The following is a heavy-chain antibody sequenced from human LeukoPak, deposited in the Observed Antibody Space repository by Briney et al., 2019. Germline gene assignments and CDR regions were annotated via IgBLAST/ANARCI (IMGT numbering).Heavy chain of an antibody. CDR3: AKWGDYDILTGYYVSDF. D-gene: IGHD3-9*01. V-gene: IGHV3-23*01. CDR1: GFTFGDYA. CDR2: ITGSGDTT. Sequence: GGSLRLSCTASGFTFGDYAMSWVRQAPGKGLEWVSAITGSGDTTYYADSVKGRFTISRDNSKNTLYVEMNTLRAEDTAVYYCAKWGDYDILTGYYVSDFWGQGTLVTVSS. J-gene: IGHJ4*02.